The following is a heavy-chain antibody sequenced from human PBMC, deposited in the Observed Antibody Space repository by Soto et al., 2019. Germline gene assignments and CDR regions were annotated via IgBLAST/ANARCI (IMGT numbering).Heavy chain of an antibody. J-gene: IGHJ5*02. V-gene: IGHV4-59*04. CDR2: MYSSGNT. CDR1: GDSISSYY. CDR3: VIQPYDSRGYYYGT. Sequence: PSETLSLTCSVSGDSISSYYWSWIRQPPGKGLEWIGSMYSSGNTYYNPSLKSRVTVSVDTSKNHFSLKLSSVTAADTAVYYCVIQPYDSRGYYYGTWGQGTLVTVSS. D-gene: IGHD3-22*01.